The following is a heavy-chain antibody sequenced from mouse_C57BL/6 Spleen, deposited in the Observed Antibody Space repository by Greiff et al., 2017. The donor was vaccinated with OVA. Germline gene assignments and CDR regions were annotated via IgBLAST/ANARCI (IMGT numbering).Heavy chain of an antibody. D-gene: IGHD2-4*01. J-gene: IGHJ3*01. CDR3: ARLIYYEYDDWVAY. Sequence: EVMLVESGGDLVKPGGSLKLSCAASGFTFSSYGMSWVRQTPDKRLEWVATISSGGSYTYYPDSVKGRFTISRDNAKNTLYLQMSSLKSEDTAMYYCARLIYYEYDDWVAYWGQGTLVTVSA. CDR1: GFTFSSYG. V-gene: IGHV5-6*01. CDR2: ISSGGSYT.